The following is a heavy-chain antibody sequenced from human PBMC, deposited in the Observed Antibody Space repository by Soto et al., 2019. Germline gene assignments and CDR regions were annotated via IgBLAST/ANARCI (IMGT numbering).Heavy chain of an antibody. CDR1: GGTFSSYA. V-gene: IGHV1-69*13. J-gene: IGHJ6*02. CDR2: IIPIFGTA. Sequence: SVKVSCKASGGTFSSYAISWVRQAPGQGLEWMGGIIPIFGTANYAQKFQGRVTITADESTSTAYMELSSLRSEDTAVYYCARGYGLGYDSSGYYYGKPTMDVWGQGTTVTVSS. D-gene: IGHD3-22*01. CDR3: ARGYGLGYDSSGYYYGKPTMDV.